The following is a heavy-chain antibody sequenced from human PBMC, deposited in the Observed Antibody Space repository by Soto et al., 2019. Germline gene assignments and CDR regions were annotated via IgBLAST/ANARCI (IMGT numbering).Heavy chain of an antibody. D-gene: IGHD2-15*01. Sequence: ASVKVSCKASGYTFTRYGVSWVRQAPGQGLEWMGWISAYNDNTNYAQKLKGRVTMTTDTSTNTAYMELRSLTSDDTAVYYCAREGYCSSGSCALYSHEYFGMDVWGQGTAVTVSS. CDR1: GYTFTRYG. CDR2: ISAYNDNT. V-gene: IGHV1-18*01. J-gene: IGHJ6*02. CDR3: AREGYCSSGSCALYSHEYFGMDV.